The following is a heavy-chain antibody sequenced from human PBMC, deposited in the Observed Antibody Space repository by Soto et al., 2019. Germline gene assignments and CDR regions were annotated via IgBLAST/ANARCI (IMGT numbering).Heavy chain of an antibody. D-gene: IGHD6-13*01. CDR2: ISGSGGST. CDR1: GFTFSSYA. J-gene: IGHJ4*02. CDR3: AKDRHRIAAAGPFFDY. V-gene: IGHV3-23*01. Sequence: GGSLRLSCAASGFTFSSYARRWVRQAPGKGLEWVSAISGSGGSTYYADSVKGRFTISRDNSKNTLYLQMNSLRAEDTAVYYCAKDRHRIAAAGPFFDYWGQGTLVTVSS.